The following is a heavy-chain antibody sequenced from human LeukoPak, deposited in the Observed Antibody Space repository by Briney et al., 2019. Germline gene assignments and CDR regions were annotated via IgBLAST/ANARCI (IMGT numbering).Heavy chain of an antibody. D-gene: IGHD4-23*01. Sequence: PGGSLRLSCAASGFTFSSYWMHWVRQAPGKGLVWVSRIHSDGTTTTYADSVKGRFTISRDKAKNTLYLQMNSLRAEDTAVYYCARRPLYGGSASDAFDIWGQGTLVTVSS. CDR2: IHSDGTTT. V-gene: IGHV3-74*01. J-gene: IGHJ3*02. CDR1: GFTFSSYW. CDR3: ARRPLYGGSASDAFDI.